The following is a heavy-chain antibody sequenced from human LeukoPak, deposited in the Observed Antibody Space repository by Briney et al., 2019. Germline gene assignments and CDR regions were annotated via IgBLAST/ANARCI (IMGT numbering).Heavy chain of an antibody. J-gene: IGHJ5*02. CDR3: ARVPAAIGGFDP. CDR1: GGSISSGDSY. V-gene: IGHV4-30-4*08. D-gene: IGHD2-2*01. CDR2: IYYSGST. Sequence: PSETLSLTCTVSGGSISSGDSYWSWIRQPPGKGLEWIGYIYYSGSTYYNPSLKSRVTISVDTSKNQFSLKLSSVTAADTAVYYCARVPAAIGGFDPWGQGTLVTVSS.